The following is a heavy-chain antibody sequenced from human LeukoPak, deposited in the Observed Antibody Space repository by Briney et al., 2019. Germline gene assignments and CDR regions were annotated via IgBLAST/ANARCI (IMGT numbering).Heavy chain of an antibody. D-gene: IGHD5-18*01. CDR1: GGSISSYY. V-gene: IGHV4-59*01. CDR2: IYYSGST. J-gene: IGHJ4*02. Sequence: PSETLSLTRTVSGGSISSYYWSWIRQPPGKGLEWIGYIYYSGSTNYNPSLKSRVTISVDTSKNQFSLKLSSVTAADTAVYYCARGGGYSYGYYFDYWGQGTLVTVSS. CDR3: ARGGGYSYGYYFDY.